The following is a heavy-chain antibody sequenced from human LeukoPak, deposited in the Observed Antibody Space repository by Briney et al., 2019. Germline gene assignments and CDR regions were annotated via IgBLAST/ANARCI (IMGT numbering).Heavy chain of an antibody. D-gene: IGHD3-10*01. CDR1: GGSISSGGYY. J-gene: IGHJ4*02. V-gene: IGHV4-30-2*01. CDR2: IYHSGST. CDR3: ARVLGDLFYFDY. Sequence: PSETLSLTCTVSGGSISSGGYYWSWIRQPPGKGLEWIGYIYHSGSTYYNPSLKSRVTISVDRSKNQFSLKLSSVTAADTAVYYCARVLGDLFYFDYWGQGALVTVSS.